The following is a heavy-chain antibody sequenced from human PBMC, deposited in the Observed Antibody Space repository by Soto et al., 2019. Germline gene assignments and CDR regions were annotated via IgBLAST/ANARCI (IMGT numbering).Heavy chain of an antibody. Sequence: GGSLRLSCAASGFTFSSYAMHWVRQAPGKGLEWVAVISYDGSNKYYADSVKGRFTISRDNSKNTLYLQMNSLRAEDTAVYYCARSTMASAFDIWGQGTMVTVSS. CDR3: ARSTMASAFDI. CDR1: GFTFSSYA. D-gene: IGHD3-10*01. CDR2: ISYDGSNK. V-gene: IGHV3-30-3*01. J-gene: IGHJ3*02.